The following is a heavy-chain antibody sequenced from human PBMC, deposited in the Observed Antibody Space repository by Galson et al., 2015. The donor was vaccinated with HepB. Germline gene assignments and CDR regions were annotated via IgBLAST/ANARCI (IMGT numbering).Heavy chain of an antibody. CDR2: ISYDGSNK. Sequence: SLRLSCAASGFTFSSYAMHWVRQAPGKGLEWVAVISYDGSNKYYADSVKGRFTISRDNSKNSLYLQMNSLRAEDTAVYYCARDRYGSYWGRGTLVTVSS. D-gene: IGHD5-18*01. CDR1: GFTFSSYA. V-gene: IGHV3-30*04. J-gene: IGHJ4*02. CDR3: ARDRYGSY.